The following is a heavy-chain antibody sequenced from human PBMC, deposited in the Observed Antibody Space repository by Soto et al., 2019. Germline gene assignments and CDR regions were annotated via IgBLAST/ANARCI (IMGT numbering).Heavy chain of an antibody. D-gene: IGHD6-13*01. CDR2: IYYSGST. Sequence: SETLSLTCTVSGGSISSGGYYWSWIRQHPGKGLEWIGYIYYSGSTYYNPSPKSRVTISVDTSKNQFSLKLSSVTAADTAVYYCARGEQLVPDYYYYYYMDVWGKGTTVTVSS. J-gene: IGHJ6*03. CDR1: GGSISSGGYY. V-gene: IGHV4-31*03. CDR3: ARGEQLVPDYYYYYYMDV.